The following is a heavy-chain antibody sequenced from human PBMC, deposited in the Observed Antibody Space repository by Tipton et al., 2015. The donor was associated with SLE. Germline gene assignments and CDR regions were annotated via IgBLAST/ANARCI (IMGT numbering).Heavy chain of an antibody. Sequence: SLRLSCSASGFTFSSYAMHWVRQAPGKGLEYVSAISSNGGSTYYADSVKGRFTISRDNSRNTLYLQMSSLRAEDTAVYYCVKDKAVVTAIYYFDYWGQGTLVTVSS. CDR2: ISSNGGST. V-gene: IGHV3-64D*09. CDR3: VKDKAVVTAIYYFDY. D-gene: IGHD2-21*02. J-gene: IGHJ4*02. CDR1: GFTFSSYA.